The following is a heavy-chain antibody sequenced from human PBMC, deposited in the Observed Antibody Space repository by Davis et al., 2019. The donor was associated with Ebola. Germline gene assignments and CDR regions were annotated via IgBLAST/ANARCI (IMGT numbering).Heavy chain of an antibody. CDR1: GYTFTGYY. CDR2: INPNSGGT. CDR3: ARGVAVSGFYFDY. Sequence: ASVKVSCKASGYTFTGYYIHWVRQAPGQGLEWMGRINPNSGGTNYAQKFQGRVTMTRDTSISTAYMELSRLRSDDTAVYYCARGVAVSGFYFDYWGQGTLVTVSS. V-gene: IGHV1-2*06. J-gene: IGHJ4*02. D-gene: IGHD6-19*01.